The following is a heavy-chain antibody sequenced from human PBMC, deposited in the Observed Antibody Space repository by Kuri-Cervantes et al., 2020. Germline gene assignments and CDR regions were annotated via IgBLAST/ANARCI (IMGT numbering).Heavy chain of an antibody. Sequence: SLKISCAASGFTFSSYWMHWVRQAPGKGLEWVSGISWNSGSIGYADSVKGRFTISRDNAKNTLYLQMNSLRAEDTAVYYCARDRKPGGYYYYGMDVWGQGTTVTVSS. D-gene: IGHD3-10*01. V-gene: IGHV3-9*01. CDR1: GFTFSSYW. CDR3: ARDRKPGGYYYYGMDV. J-gene: IGHJ6*02. CDR2: ISWNSGSI.